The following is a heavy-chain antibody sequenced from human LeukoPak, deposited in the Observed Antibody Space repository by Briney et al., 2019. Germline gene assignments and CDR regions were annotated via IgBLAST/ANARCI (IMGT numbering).Heavy chain of an antibody. CDR2: INHSGST. Sequence: SETLPLTCAVYGGSFSGYYWSWIRQPPGKGLEWIAEINHSGSTNYNPSLKSRVTISVDTSKNQFSLKLSSVTAADTAVYYCAREGEWLLYYWGQGTLVTVSS. D-gene: IGHD3-3*01. CDR3: AREGEWLLYY. J-gene: IGHJ4*02. V-gene: IGHV4-34*01. CDR1: GGSFSGYY.